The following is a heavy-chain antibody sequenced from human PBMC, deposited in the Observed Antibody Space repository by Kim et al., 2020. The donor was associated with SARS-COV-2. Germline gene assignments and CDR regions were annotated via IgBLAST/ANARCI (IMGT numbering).Heavy chain of an antibody. CDR3: TRRKTGLPPDF. CDR1: GFSFGTYW. Sequence: GESLKISCSTSGFSFGTYWIVWVRLTPEKGLEWMARIDPSDSYTDYSPSFQGHVTVSADIFNNTAYLQWNSLKASDTAIYYCTRRKTGLPPDFWGQGTLVTVSS. CDR2: IDPSDSYT. V-gene: IGHV5-10-1*01. J-gene: IGHJ4*02.